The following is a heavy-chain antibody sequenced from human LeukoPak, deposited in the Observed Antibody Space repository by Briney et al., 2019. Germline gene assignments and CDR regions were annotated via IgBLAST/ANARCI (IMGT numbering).Heavy chain of an antibody. V-gene: IGHV1-69*13. Sequence: ASVKVSCKASGGTFSSYAISWVRQAPGQGLEWMGGIIPIFGTANYAQKFQGRVTITADESTSTAYMELSSLRSEDTAVYYCARVVWFGELWWFDPWGQGTLVTVSS. CDR1: GGTFSSYA. CDR3: ARVVWFGELWWFDP. D-gene: IGHD3-10*01. CDR2: IIPIFGTA. J-gene: IGHJ5*02.